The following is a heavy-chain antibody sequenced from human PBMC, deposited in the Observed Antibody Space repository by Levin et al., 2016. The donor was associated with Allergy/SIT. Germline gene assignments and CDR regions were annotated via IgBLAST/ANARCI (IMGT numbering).Heavy chain of an antibody. CDR3: TTDPSGLPHITMVRGVITHYYGMDV. Sequence: GGSLRLSCAASGFTFSSYSMNWVRQAPGKGLEWVGRIKSKTDGGTTDYAAPVKGRFTISRDDSKNTLYLQMNSLKTEDTAVYYCTTDPSGLPHITMVRGVITHYYGMDVWGQGTTVTVSS. CDR2: IKSKTDGGTT. CDR1: GFTFSSYS. D-gene: IGHD3-10*01. J-gene: IGHJ6*02. V-gene: IGHV3-15*01.